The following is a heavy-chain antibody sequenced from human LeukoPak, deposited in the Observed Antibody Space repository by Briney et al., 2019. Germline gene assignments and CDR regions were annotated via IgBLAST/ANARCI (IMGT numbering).Heavy chain of an antibody. D-gene: IGHD2/OR15-2a*01. J-gene: IGHJ4*02. Sequence: GESLKISCKGTGYSFTSYWIAWVRQMPGKGLEWMGIINPADSNTRYSPSFQGQVTISVDKSINTAYLQWSSLKASDSAMYYCARAGYSNRWDGVDYWGQGTLVTVSS. CDR3: ARAGYSNRWDGVDY. CDR2: INPADSNT. V-gene: IGHV5-51*01. CDR1: GYSFTSYW.